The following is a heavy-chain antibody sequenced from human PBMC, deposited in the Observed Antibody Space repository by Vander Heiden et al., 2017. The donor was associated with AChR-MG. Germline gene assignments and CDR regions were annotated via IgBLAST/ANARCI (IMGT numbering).Heavy chain of an antibody. D-gene: IGHD2-15*01. V-gene: IGHV4-39*01. Sequence: QLQLQESGPGLVKPSETLSPPCTVSGGSISSSSHYWGWIRQPPGKGLEWIGSIYYSGSTYYNPSLKSRVTISVDTSKNQFSLKLSSVTAADTAVYYCARVLGYCSGGSCYSHDYWGQGTLVTVSS. CDR2: IYYSGST. J-gene: IGHJ4*02. CDR3: ARVLGYCSGGSCYSHDY. CDR1: GGSISSSSHY.